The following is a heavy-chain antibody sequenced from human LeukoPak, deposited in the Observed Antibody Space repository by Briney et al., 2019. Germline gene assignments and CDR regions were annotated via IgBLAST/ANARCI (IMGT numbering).Heavy chain of an antibody. CDR2: IYYSGST. V-gene: IGHV4-31*02. Sequence: HPWKGLEWLGYIYYSGSTYYNPSLKSRVTISVDTSKNQFSLKLSSVTAADTAVYYCARIWRESTSCCLFDYWGQGTLVTVSS. CDR3: ARIWRESTSCCLFDY. D-gene: IGHD2-2*01. J-gene: IGHJ4*02.